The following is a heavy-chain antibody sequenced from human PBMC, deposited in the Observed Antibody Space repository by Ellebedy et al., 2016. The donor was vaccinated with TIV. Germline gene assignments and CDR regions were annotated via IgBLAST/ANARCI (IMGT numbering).Heavy chain of an antibody. D-gene: IGHD5-18*01. Sequence: SETLSLTXSVSGSSVSSGDYYWSWIRQPPGKGLEWIGSLHPHGNNYYDPSLRSRVTISIETSRNQFSLKLTSVTAADTAVYYCARCGGYGQEIDYWGQGSLVTVSS. J-gene: IGHJ4*02. CDR2: LHPHGNN. CDR1: GSSVSSGDYY. V-gene: IGHV4-38-2*02. CDR3: ARCGGYGQEIDY.